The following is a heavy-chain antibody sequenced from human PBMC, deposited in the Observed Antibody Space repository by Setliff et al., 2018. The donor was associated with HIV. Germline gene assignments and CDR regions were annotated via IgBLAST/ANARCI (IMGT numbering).Heavy chain of an antibody. CDR2: INAGNDNT. D-gene: IGHD2-21*01. J-gene: IGHJ4*02. CDR1: GYTFTAYP. V-gene: IGHV1-3*01. Sequence: GASVKVSCKASGYTFTAYPMHWVRQAPGQRLEWMGWINAGNDNTKYSHKFQGRVTITRDTSASTAYMELSSLRSEDTAVYYCARVPYDCAYCYFDYWGQGTLVTVSS. CDR3: ARVPYDCAYCYFDY.